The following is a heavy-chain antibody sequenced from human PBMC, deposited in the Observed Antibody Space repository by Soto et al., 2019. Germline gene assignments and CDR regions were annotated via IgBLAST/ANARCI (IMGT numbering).Heavy chain of an antibody. CDR3: AREWAYCGGDCPPGY. J-gene: IGHJ4*02. Sequence: ASVKVSCKASGSTFTSYYMHWVRQAPGQGLEWMGIINPSGGSTSYAQKFQGRVTMTRDTSTSTVYMELSSLRSEDTAVYYCAREWAYCGGDCPPGYWGQGTLVTVSS. CDR2: INPSGGST. V-gene: IGHV1-46*03. CDR1: GSTFTSYY. D-gene: IGHD2-21*02.